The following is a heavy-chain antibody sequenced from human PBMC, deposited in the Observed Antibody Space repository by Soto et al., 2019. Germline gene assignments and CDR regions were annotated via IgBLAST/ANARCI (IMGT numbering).Heavy chain of an antibody. Sequence: GGSLRLSCAASGFTFSSYGMHWVRQAPGKGLEWVAVIWYDGSNKYYADSVKGRFTISRDNSKNTLYLQMSSLRSEDTAVYYCARGSGYYYWDDYWGQGTLVTVSS. V-gene: IGHV3-33*01. CDR2: IWYDGSNK. CDR3: ARGSGYYYWDDY. D-gene: IGHD3-22*01. J-gene: IGHJ4*02. CDR1: GFTFSSYG.